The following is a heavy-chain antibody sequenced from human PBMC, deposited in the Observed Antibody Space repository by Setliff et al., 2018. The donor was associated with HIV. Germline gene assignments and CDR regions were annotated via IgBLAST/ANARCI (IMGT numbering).Heavy chain of an antibody. CDR3: AKDGISGGAYPPYYFDY. Sequence: GGSLRLSCAASGFTFTNHAMHWVRQAPGKGLEWVAVISYDGSNKYYADSVKGRFTISRDNSKNTLYLQMNGLRVEDTAVYYCAKDGISGGAYPPYYFDYWGHGTLVTVSS. V-gene: IGHV3-30*04. J-gene: IGHJ4*01. D-gene: IGHD2-15*01. CDR1: GFTFTNHA. CDR2: ISYDGSNK.